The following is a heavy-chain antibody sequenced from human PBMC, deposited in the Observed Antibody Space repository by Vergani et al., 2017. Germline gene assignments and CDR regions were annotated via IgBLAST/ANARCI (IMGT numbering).Heavy chain of an antibody. CDR2: IYYSGST. Sequence: QLQLQQSGPGLVQPSQTLSLTCIVSGDSSNNDDCYWSWIRQPPGKGLEWIGYIYYSGSTYQNPSLESRLTMSLDTSRTQFSLNLISVTAGDTAVYYCARVAGGSGGYYLGWGQGTPVTVSS. V-gene: IGHV4-30-4*08. J-gene: IGHJ4*02. CDR3: ARVAGGSGGYYLG. CDR1: GDSSNNDDCY. D-gene: IGHD3-22*01.